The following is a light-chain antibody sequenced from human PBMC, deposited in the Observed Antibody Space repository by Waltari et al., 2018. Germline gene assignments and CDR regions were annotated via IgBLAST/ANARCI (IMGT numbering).Light chain of an antibody. CDR3: HQYSSTPWT. J-gene: IGKJ1*01. V-gene: IGKV4-1*01. CDR1: QSVLYSSTNKNY. CDR2: WAS. Sequence: DIVMTQSPDSLAVSLGERATVNCKSSQSVLYSSTNKNYLAWYQQRPGQPPKLLIYWASTRESGVPDRFSGSGSGTDFTLTISSLQAEDVAVYCHQYSSTPWTFGQGTKVEIK.